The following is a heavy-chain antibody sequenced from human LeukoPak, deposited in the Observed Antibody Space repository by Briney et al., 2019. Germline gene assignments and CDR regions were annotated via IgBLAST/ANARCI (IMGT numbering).Heavy chain of an antibody. D-gene: IGHD3-22*01. V-gene: IGHV4-39*01. Sequence: PSETLSLTCTVSGGSISSSSYYWGWIRHPPGKGLEWIGSIYYSGSTYYNPSLKSRVTISVDTSKNQFSLKLSSVTAADTAVYYCARRGYYYDSSGYWEFDYWGQGTLVTVSS. CDR2: IYYSGST. CDR3: ARRGYYYDSSGYWEFDY. CDR1: GGSISSSSYY. J-gene: IGHJ4*02.